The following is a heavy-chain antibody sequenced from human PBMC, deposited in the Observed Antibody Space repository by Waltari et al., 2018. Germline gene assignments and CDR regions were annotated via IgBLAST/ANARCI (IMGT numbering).Heavy chain of an antibody. J-gene: IGHJ4*02. V-gene: IGHV1-69*01. CDR1: GYTFTGYY. D-gene: IGHD3-3*01. CDR2: INPIFGTA. CDR3: ARGRIFGVVIQSLDH. Sequence: VQLVRSGAAVKKPGASVRGSCEASGYTFTGYYMHCVRQAPGQGLAWMGWINPIFGTANYAQKFQGRVTITTDESTSKAYMELSSLRSEDTVVYYCARGRIFGVVIQSLDHWGQGTLVTVSS.